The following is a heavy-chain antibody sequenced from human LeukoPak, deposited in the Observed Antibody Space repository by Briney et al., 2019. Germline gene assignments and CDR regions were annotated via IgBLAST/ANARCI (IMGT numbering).Heavy chain of an antibody. V-gene: IGHV3-21*01. Sequence: GGSLRLSCAASGFTFSSYSMNWVRRPPGKGLKGVSSISSSSSYIYYAASVKGLFTISRDNAKNSLYLQMNSLRAEDTAVYYCARVTMVRGKKGDFDYWGQGTLVTVSS. CDR1: GFTFSSYS. D-gene: IGHD3-10*01. J-gene: IGHJ4*02. CDR2: ISSSSSYI. CDR3: ARVTMVRGKKGDFDY.